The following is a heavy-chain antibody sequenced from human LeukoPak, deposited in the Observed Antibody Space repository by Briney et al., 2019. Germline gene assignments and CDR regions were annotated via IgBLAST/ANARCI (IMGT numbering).Heavy chain of an antibody. CDR2: INHSGST. D-gene: IGHD2-15*01. CDR1: GGSFSGYY. V-gene: IGHV4-34*01. Sequence: PSETLSLTCAVYGGSFSGYYWSWIRQPPGKGLEWIGEINHSGSTNYNPSLKSRVTISVDTSKNQFSLKLSSVTAADTAVYYCARRGTLMVVAARYDYWGQGTLVTVSS. J-gene: IGHJ4*02. CDR3: ARRGTLMVVAARYDY.